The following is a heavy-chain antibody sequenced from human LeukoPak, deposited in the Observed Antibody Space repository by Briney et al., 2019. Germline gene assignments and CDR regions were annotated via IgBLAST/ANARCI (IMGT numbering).Heavy chain of an antibody. Sequence: GASVKVSCKASGYTFTSYYMHLVRQAPGQGLEWMGIINPSGGSTSYAQKFQGRVTMTRDTSTSTVYMELSSLRSEDTAVYYCVTPAQFYDPLDYWGQGTLVTVSS. V-gene: IGHV1-46*01. CDR2: INPSGGST. CDR1: GYTFTSYY. D-gene: IGHD3-3*01. J-gene: IGHJ4*02. CDR3: VTPAQFYDPLDY.